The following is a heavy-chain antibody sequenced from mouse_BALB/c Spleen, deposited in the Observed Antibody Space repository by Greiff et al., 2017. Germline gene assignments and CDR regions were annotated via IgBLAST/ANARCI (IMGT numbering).Heavy chain of an antibody. J-gene: IGHJ2*01. D-gene: IGHD2-12*01. Sequence: EVQLQESGPSLVKPSQTLSLTCSVTGDSITSGYWNWIRKFPGNKLEYMGYISYSGSTYYNPSLNSRISITRDTSTNQYYLQLNSVTTEDTATYYCARYHSDDGGAYFDYWGQGTTLTVSS. CDR2: ISYSGST. V-gene: IGHV3-8*02. CDR3: ARYHSDDGGAYFDY. CDR1: GDSITSGY.